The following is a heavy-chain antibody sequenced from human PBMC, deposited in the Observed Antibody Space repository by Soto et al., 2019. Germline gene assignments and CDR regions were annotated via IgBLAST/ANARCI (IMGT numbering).Heavy chain of an antibody. CDR2: IWYHGIDK. Sequence: MQLVESGGGVVQPERSLRLSCAASGFTFSRQAMHWVRQAPGRGLEWVAVIWYHGIDKYYADSVKGRFTISRDNSKNTVYLQMNSLRGEDTAVYYCATGFLGLCTGGNCPLDYWGQGTLVTVSS. CDR3: ATGFLGLCTGGNCPLDY. J-gene: IGHJ4*02. D-gene: IGHD2-15*01. V-gene: IGHV3-33*01. CDR1: GFTFSRQA.